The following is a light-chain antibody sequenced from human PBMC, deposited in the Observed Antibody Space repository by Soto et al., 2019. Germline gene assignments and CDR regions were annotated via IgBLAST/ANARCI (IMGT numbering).Light chain of an antibody. CDR2: EAT. V-gene: IGLV2-23*01. Sequence: QSALTQPASVSGSPGQSITISCTRASSDSGTYNFFAWYQQHPGEAPKLIIYEATQRPSGVSNRFSGSKSGNRASLTISGLQADDEADYYCCSYAGTTTVFGGGTKLTVL. CDR1: SSDSGTYNF. J-gene: IGLJ2*01. CDR3: CSYAGTTTV.